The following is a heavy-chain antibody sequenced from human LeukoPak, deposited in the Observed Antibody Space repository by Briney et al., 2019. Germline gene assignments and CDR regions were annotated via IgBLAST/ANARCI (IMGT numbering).Heavy chain of an antibody. CDR2: ISSSSIYI. V-gene: IGHV3-21*06. J-gene: IGHJ4*02. Sequence: PGGSLRLSCAASGFTFSSYSMNWVRQAPGKGLEWVPSISSSSIYIYYADSVKGRFTISREHAKTSLYLQMNSLRAEDTAVYYCARDVYDGEGFDYWGQGTLVTVSS. CDR1: GFTFSSYS. CDR3: ARDVYDGEGFDY. D-gene: IGHD5/OR15-5a*01.